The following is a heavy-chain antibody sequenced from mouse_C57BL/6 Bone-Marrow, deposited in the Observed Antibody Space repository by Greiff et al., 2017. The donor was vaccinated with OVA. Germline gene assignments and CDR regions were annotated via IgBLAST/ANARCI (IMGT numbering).Heavy chain of an antibody. CDR1: GYTFTDYY. Sequence: EVQLQQSGPELVKPGASVKISCKASGYTFTDYYMNWVKQSHGKSLEWIGDINPNNGGTSYNQKFKGKATLTVDKSSSTAYMELRSLTSEDSAVYYCARESYGSRGDYFDYWGQGTTLTVSS. J-gene: IGHJ2*01. CDR2: INPNNGGT. D-gene: IGHD1-1*01. V-gene: IGHV1-26*01. CDR3: ARESYGSRGDYFDY.